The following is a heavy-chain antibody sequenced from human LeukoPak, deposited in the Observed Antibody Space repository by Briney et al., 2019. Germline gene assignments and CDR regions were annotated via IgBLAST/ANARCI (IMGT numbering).Heavy chain of an antibody. CDR1: GYTFTGYY. J-gene: IGHJ4*02. CDR3: ARGEAGYPDY. Sequence: ASVKVSRKASGYTFTGYYLHWVRQAPGQGLEWMGRINPNSGGTNYAQKFQGRVTMTRDTSISTVYMELSRLRSDDTAVYYCARGEAGYPDYWGQGTLVTVSS. D-gene: IGHD6-13*01. CDR2: INPNSGGT. V-gene: IGHV1-2*06.